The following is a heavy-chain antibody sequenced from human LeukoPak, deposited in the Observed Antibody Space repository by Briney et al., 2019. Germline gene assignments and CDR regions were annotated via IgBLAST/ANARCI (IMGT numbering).Heavy chain of an antibody. CDR1: GFTFSSYS. CDR3: ARGPEDIVVVVAATLCDY. D-gene: IGHD2-15*01. V-gene: IGHV3-21*01. J-gene: IGHJ4*02. CDR2: ISSSSSYI. Sequence: HGGSLRLSCAASGFTFSSYSMNWVRQAPGKGLEWVSSISSSSSYIYYADSVKGRFTISRDNAKNSLYLQMNSLRAEDTAVYYCARGPEDIVVVVAATLCDYWGQGTPVTVSS.